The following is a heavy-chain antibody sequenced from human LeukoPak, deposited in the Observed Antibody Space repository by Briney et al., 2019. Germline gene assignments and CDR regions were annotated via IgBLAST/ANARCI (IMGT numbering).Heavy chain of an antibody. CDR2: IYPDDSDT. CDR3: ARLYYSASGYPDY. J-gene: IGHJ4*02. Sequence: HGESLKISCKGSGFSFTTYWIVWVRQMPGKGLAWMGIIYPDDSDTRYNPSFQGQVTISADKSISTAYLQWSSLKASDTAMYYCARLYYSASGYPDYWGQGTLVTVSS. CDR1: GFSFTTYW. D-gene: IGHD3-22*01. V-gene: IGHV5-51*01.